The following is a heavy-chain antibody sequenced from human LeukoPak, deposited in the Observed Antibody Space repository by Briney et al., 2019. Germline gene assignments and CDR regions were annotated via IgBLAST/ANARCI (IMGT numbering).Heavy chain of an antibody. D-gene: IGHD1-26*01. Sequence: PSETLSLTCTVSGASISSGGYYWSWIRQHPGKGLEWIGYISHSGSTYYNPSLKSRVSISVDTSKNQFSLKLSSVTAADTAFYYCATHGRAYYFDYWGQGTLVTVSS. J-gene: IGHJ4*02. CDR3: ATHGRAYYFDY. CDR2: ISHSGST. V-gene: IGHV4-31*03. CDR1: GASISSGGYY.